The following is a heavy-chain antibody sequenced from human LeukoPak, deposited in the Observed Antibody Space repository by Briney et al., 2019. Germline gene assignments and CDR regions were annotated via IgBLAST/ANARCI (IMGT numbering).Heavy chain of an antibody. CDR2: IWNDGSNK. V-gene: IGHV3-33*01. Sequence: GGSLRLSCAASGFTLSTYDIHWVRRAPGKGLEWVAVIWNDGSNKYYGDSVKGRFTISRDNSKNTLYLQMNSLRAEDTAIYYCARSVVGYYYFDSWGQGTLVTVSS. CDR1: GFTLSTYD. CDR3: ARSVVGYYYFDS. J-gene: IGHJ4*02. D-gene: IGHD5-18*01.